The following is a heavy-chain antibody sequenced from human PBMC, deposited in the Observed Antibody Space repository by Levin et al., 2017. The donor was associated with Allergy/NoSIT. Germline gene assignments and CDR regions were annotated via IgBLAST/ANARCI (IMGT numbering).Heavy chain of an antibody. CDR3: ARSGVVVVGEEYAFDT. V-gene: IGHV3-53*01. CDR1: GFTVNNIY. J-gene: IGHJ3*02. CDR2: IYSGDRI. Sequence: GESLKISCAASGFTVNNIYMSWVRQAPGKGLEWVSVIYSGDRIYYADSVKGRFTISRDNSQNTLYLQMNSLRAEDTAVYYCARSGVVVVGEEYAFDTWGQGTLVTVSS. D-gene: IGHD2-15*01.